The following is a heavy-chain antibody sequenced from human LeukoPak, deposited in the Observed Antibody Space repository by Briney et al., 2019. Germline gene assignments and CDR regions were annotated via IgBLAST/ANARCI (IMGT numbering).Heavy chain of an antibody. Sequence: SVKVSCKASGGTFSSYAISWVRQAPGQGLEWMGRIIPIFGTANYAQKFQERVTITRDMSTSTAYMELSSLRSEDTAVYYCAAGLHGGSYHLDYWGQGTLVTVSS. CDR1: GGTFSSYA. J-gene: IGHJ4*02. CDR2: IIPIFGTA. V-gene: IGHV1-69*05. CDR3: AAGLHGGSYHLDY. D-gene: IGHD1-26*01.